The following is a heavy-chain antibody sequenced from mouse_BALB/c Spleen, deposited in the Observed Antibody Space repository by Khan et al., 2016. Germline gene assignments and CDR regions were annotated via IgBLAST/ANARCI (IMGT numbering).Heavy chain of an antibody. CDR2: IWAGGTT. Sequence: QVQLKESGPGLVAPSQSLSITCTVSGFSLTSYGVHWVRQPPGKGLEWLGVIWAGGTTTYNSALMSSLGISKANPTSQVFLKMNSLQTDYAAIYYCARDGAFITSELDYWGQGTSVTVSS. V-gene: IGHV2-9*02. CDR1: GFSLTSYG. D-gene: IGHD1-1*01. CDR3: ARDGAFITSELDY. J-gene: IGHJ4*01.